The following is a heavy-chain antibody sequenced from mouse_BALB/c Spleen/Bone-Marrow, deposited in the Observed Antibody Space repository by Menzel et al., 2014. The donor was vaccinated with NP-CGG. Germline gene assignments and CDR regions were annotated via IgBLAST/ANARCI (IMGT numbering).Heavy chain of an antibody. J-gene: IGHJ3*01. CDR3: SRGRGFDYVSFAY. D-gene: IGHD1-1*01. CDR1: GYTFSNYW. CDR2: INNSTGNT. V-gene: IGHV1-7*01. Sequence: QVQLQQSGADLAQPGGSLKLSCTTSGYTFSNYWMHWVHQRPGKGLEWVAYINNSTGNTEYHHTFKDKGTFTADKASSTAYMQLNRLRSEYSEAYYCSRGRGFDYVSFAYWGQGTLVTVSA.